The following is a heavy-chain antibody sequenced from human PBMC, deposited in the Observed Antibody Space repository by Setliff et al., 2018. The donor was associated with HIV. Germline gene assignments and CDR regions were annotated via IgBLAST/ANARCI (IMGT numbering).Heavy chain of an antibody. Sequence: PGGSLRLSCAASGFSYSTYWMSWVRQAPGKGLEWVANIKEDESEKYYVDSVKGRFTISRDKSKNTVFLQMNSLRVEDTAVYYCANSPARPPFDCWGQGALVTV. J-gene: IGHJ4*02. CDR2: IKEDESEK. CDR1: GFSYSTYW. D-gene: IGHD6-6*01. CDR3: ANSPARPPFDC. V-gene: IGHV3-7*03.